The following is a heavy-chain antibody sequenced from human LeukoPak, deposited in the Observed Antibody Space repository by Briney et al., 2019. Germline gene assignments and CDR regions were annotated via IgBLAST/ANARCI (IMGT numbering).Heavy chain of an antibody. V-gene: IGHV3-43*02. CDR3: ARDSQEFFQH. CDR1: GFTFDNCA. Sequence: QSGGSLRLSCAASGFTFDNCAIHWVRQAPGKGLEWVSLISGDGGSTYYADSMKGRFTISRDNSKNSLYLQMNSLRTEDTALYYCARDSQEFFQHWGQGTLVTVSS. J-gene: IGHJ1*01. CDR2: ISGDGGST.